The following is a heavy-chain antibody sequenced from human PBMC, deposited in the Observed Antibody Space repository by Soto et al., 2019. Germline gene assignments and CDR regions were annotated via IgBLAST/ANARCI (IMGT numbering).Heavy chain of an antibody. CDR1: GFTFGSYA. J-gene: IGHJ4*02. CDR2: ISYDGSNK. V-gene: IGHV3-30-3*01. CDR3: ASLYRTYDSGSYHLDY. Sequence: PGGSLRLSCAASGFTFGSYAMHWVRQAPGEGLEWVAIISYDGSNKYYADSVKGRFTISRDNSKNTLFLQMNSLRAEDTAVYYCASLYRTYDSGSYHLDYWGQGTLVTVSS. D-gene: IGHD3-10*01.